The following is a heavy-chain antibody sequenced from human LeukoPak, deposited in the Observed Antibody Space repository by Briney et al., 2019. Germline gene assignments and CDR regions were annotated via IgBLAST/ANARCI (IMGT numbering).Heavy chain of an antibody. CDR3: ARGRITRGYSYGYNFDY. Sequence: PSETLSLTCTVSGGSISDYSWSWIRQPPGKGLEWIGNIYYSGSANHNPSLKSRVTISRDTSKNQFSLKLTSVTTADTAVYYCARGRITRGYSYGYNFDYWGQGTLVTVSS. V-gene: IGHV4-59*01. CDR2: IYYSGSA. CDR1: GGSISDYS. J-gene: IGHJ4*02. D-gene: IGHD5-18*01.